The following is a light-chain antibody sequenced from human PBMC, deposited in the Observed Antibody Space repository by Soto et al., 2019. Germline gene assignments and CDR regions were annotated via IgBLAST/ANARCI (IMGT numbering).Light chain of an antibody. CDR2: EVS. Sequence: QSVLTQPPSVSGSPGQSVTISCTGTSSDIGTYNRVSWYQQPPGTAPKLMIYEVSNRPSGVPDRFSGSKSGNSASLTISGLQAEDEADYYCSLYTPSFFIFGTGTKLTVL. CDR3: SLYTPSFFI. CDR1: SSDIGTYNR. V-gene: IGLV2-18*01. J-gene: IGLJ1*01.